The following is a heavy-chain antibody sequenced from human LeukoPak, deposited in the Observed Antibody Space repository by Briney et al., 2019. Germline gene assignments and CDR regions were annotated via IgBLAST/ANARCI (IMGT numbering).Heavy chain of an antibody. CDR1: GVSISSGDYY. CDR3: AREGDFVWGDYRPIWKD. V-gene: IGHV4-30-4*01. Sequence: SQTLSLTCTVSGVSISSGDYYWRRIRQPPGKGLELIGNIYYSGSTNYNPSLKSRVAISVDTSKNQFSLKLSSVTAADTAVYYCAREGDFVWGDYRPIWKDWGQGTLVIVSS. D-gene: IGHD3-16*02. CDR2: IYYSGST. J-gene: IGHJ4*02.